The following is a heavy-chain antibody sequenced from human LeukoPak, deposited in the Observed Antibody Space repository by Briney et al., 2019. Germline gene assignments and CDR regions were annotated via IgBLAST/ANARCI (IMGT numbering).Heavy chain of an antibody. V-gene: IGHV3-74*03. D-gene: IGHD3-22*01. CDR2: INGDGSYT. CDR3: ARDKSEYDSSGRGDY. CDR1: GFAFSSYW. Sequence: GGSLRLSCAASGFAFSSYWMHWVRQVPGKGLVWHSRINGDGSYTKYADSVKGRFTISRDNAQNTLFLQMNSLSAEDTAVYFCARDKSEYDSSGRGDYWGQGTLVTVSS. J-gene: IGHJ4*02.